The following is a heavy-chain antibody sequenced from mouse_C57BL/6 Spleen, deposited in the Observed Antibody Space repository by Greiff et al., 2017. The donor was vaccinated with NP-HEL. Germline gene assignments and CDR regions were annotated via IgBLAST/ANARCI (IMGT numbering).Heavy chain of an antibody. V-gene: IGHV14-4*01. J-gene: IGHJ1*03. Sequence: EVQLQQSGAELVRPGASVKLSCTASGFNIKDDYMHWVKQRPEQGLEWIGWIDPENGDTEYASKFQGKATITADTSSNTAYLQLSSLTSEDTAVYYCTTNYGINSHWYFDVWGTVTTVTVSS. CDR2: IDPENGDT. CDR3: TTNYGINSHWYFDV. CDR1: GFNIKDDY. D-gene: IGHD1-1*01.